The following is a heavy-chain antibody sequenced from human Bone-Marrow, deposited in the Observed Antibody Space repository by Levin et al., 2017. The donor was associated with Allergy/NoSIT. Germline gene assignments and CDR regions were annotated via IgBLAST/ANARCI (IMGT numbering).Heavy chain of an antibody. CDR2: ISAYNGNT. CDR1: GYTFTSYG. D-gene: IGHD3-10*01. CDR3: ARTVGGYYGSGSYYNNPLSPFFVDY. J-gene: IGHJ4*02. Sequence: SGESLKISCKASGYTFTSYGISWVRQAPGQGLEWMGWISAYNGNTNYAQKLQGRVTMTTDTSTSTAYMELRSLRSDDTAVYYCARTVGGYYGSGSYYNNPLSPFFVDYWGQGTLVTVSS. V-gene: IGHV1-18*01.